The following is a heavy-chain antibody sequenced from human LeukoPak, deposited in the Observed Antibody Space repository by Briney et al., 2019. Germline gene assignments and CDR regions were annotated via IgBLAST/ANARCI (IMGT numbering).Heavy chain of an antibody. J-gene: IGHJ4*02. Sequence: GASVKVSCKASGYTFTSYDINWVRQATGQGLEWMGWISAYNGNTNYAQKLQGRVTMTTDTSTSTAYMELRSLRSDDTAVYYCARDNPIAAAGTLDYWGQGTLVTVSS. V-gene: IGHV1-18*01. CDR3: ARDNPIAAAGTLDY. CDR2: ISAYNGNT. D-gene: IGHD6-13*01. CDR1: GYTFTSYD.